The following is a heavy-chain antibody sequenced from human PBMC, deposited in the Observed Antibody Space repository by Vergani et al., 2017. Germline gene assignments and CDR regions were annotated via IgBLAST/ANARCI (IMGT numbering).Heavy chain of an antibody. J-gene: IGHJ4*02. CDR1: GDSINSGGYY. Sequence: QVQLQESGPGLVKPSQTLSLTCTVSGDSINSGGYYWTWIRQHPGKGLEWIGYMYYSGSTYYNPSLKSRVTISADTSKNQFSLKMTSVTAADTAVYFCARVNCDRSSGRFFDYWGQGTLVTVSS. CDR2: MYYSGST. CDR3: ARVNCDRSSGRFFDY. D-gene: IGHD6-19*01. V-gene: IGHV4-31*03.